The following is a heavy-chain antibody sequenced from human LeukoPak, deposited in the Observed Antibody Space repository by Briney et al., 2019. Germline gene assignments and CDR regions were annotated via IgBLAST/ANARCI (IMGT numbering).Heavy chain of an antibody. D-gene: IGHD4-17*01. CDR1: DDSFSSHY. CDR3: ARDLVTVTKGFDI. V-gene: IGHV4-59*11. Sequence: SETLSLTCAVSDDSFSSHYWTWIRQPPGKGLGWIGYISYIGTTNYNPSLKSRVTISIDTSKNQFSLKLSSVTAADTAVYYCARDLVTVTKGFDIWGQGTMVSVSS. J-gene: IGHJ3*02. CDR2: ISYIGTT.